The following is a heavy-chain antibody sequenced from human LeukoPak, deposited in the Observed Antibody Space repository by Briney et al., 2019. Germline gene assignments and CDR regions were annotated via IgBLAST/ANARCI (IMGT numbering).Heavy chain of an antibody. V-gene: IGHV4-34*01. CDR2: INHSGST. CDR3: ARLFGRGTIPDYYYYMDV. J-gene: IGHJ6*03. D-gene: IGHD3-10*01. Sequence: PSETLSLTCAVYGGSFSGYYWSWIRQPPGKGLEWIGEINHSGSTNYNPSLKSRVTISVDTSKNQFSLKLSSVTAADTAVYYCARLFGRGTIPDYYYYMDVWGKGTTVTVSS. CDR1: GGSFSGYY.